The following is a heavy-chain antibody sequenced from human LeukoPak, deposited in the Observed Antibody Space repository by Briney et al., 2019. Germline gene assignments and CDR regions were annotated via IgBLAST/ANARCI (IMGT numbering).Heavy chain of an antibody. J-gene: IGHJ4*02. CDR1: GFTFTSSS. CDR2: IAVGSGNT. V-gene: IGHV1-58*02. Sequence: TSVKVSCKASGFTFTSSSMQWVRQARGQRLEWIGWIAVGSGNTNYAQRFQGRVTITRDMSTSTAYMELSSLRSDDTAVYFCAREKMVGAPKLLDYWGQGTLVTVSS. CDR3: AREKMVGAPKLLDY. D-gene: IGHD1-26*01.